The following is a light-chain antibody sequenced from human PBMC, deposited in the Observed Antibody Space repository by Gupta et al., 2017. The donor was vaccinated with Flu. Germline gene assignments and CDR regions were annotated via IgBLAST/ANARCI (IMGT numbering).Light chain of an antibody. CDR3: QSADNSGTYVV. J-gene: IGLJ2*01. V-gene: IGLV3-25*03. CDR2: KDT. Sequence: PSVSVSPGQTARITCSVDALSNQYTYWYQQKPGQAPVLVIFKDTERPSGIPERFSGSTSGTTVTLTISGVQAEDEAAYYCQSADNSGTYVVFGGGTKLTVL. CDR1: ALSNQY.